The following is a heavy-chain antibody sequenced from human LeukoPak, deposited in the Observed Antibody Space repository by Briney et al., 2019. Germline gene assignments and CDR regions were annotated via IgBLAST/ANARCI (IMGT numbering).Heavy chain of an antibody. CDR2: ISASGDST. Sequence: PGGSLRLSCAASGFTFSSHAMTWVRQAPGKGLEWVSAISASGDSTYYTDSVKGRFTISRDNSKNTLYLQMNSLRAEDTAVYYCARDRGEHWFDPWGQGTLVTVSS. CDR3: ARDRGEHWFDP. D-gene: IGHD1-1*01. J-gene: IGHJ5*02. CDR1: GFTFSSHA. V-gene: IGHV3-23*01.